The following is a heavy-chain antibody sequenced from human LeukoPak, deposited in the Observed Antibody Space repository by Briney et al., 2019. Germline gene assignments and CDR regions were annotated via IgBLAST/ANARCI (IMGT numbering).Heavy chain of an antibody. Sequence: GGSLRLSCAASGFTFNSYGMTWVRQAPGKGLEWVSSISGSGGSTYYADSVKGRFTISRDNSGNTVYLQMNSLRAEDTAVYYCAKGMSWFDPWGQGTLVTVSS. CDR3: AKGMSWFDP. J-gene: IGHJ5*02. V-gene: IGHV3-23*01. CDR1: GFTFNSYG. CDR2: ISGSGGST.